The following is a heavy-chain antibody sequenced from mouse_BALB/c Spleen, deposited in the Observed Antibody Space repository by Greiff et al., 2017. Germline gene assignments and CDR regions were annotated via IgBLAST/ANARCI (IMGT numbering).Heavy chain of an antibody. CDR1: GYTFTSYW. CDR3: SRSDYYGKPYYFDY. CDR2: IYPGRGIT. V-gene: IGHV1-55*01. D-gene: IGHD1-1*02. J-gene: IGHJ2*01. Sequence: QVQLKESGAELVKPGASVNMSCKASGYTFTSYWINWVKQRPGHGLEWIGDIYPGRGITNYNEKFKSKATLTLDTSSSTAYMQLSSLTSEDSAVYYCSRSDYYGKPYYFDYWGQGTTLTVSS.